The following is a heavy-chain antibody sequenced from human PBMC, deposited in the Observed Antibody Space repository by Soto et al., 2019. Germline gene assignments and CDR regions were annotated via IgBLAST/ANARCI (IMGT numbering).Heavy chain of an antibody. CDR1: GYTFSAYT. Sequence: ASVKVSCKAAGYTFSAYTMNWVRQAPGQSLEWMGWINVGSGNTRYSRNFQGRVSITRDTSASTVYMELTGLKSEDTAMYYCARDTETLGPRANDALDIWGQGTMVTVSS. V-gene: IGHV1-3*01. CDR3: ARDTETLGPRANDALDI. D-gene: IGHD3-16*01. J-gene: IGHJ3*02. CDR2: INVGSGNT.